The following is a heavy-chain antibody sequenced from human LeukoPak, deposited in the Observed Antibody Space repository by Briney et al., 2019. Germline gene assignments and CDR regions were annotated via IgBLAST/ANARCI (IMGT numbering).Heavy chain of an antibody. CDR2: IYTSGST. CDR3: ARHYYGSGSPRFDY. V-gene: IGHV4-61*02. CDR1: GGSISSGSYY. J-gene: IGHJ4*02. D-gene: IGHD3-10*01. Sequence: SETLSLTCSVSGGSISSGSYYWSWVRQPAGKGLEWIGRIYTSGSTNYNPSLKSRVTISVDTSKNQFSLKLSSVTAADTAVYYCARHYYGSGSPRFDYWGQGTLVTVSS.